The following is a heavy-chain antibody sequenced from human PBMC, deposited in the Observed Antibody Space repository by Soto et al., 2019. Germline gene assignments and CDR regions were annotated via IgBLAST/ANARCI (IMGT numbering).Heavy chain of an antibody. D-gene: IGHD3-10*01. CDR2: IYPGDSDT. V-gene: IGHV5-51*01. CDR1: GYSFTSYW. CDR3: ARGTMVRGVKSWFDP. Sequence: PGESLKISCKGSGYSFTSYWIGWVRQMPGKGLEWMGIIYPGDSDTRYSPSFQGQVTISADKSISTAYLQWSSLKASDTAMYYCARGTMVRGVKSWFDPWGQGTLVTVSS. J-gene: IGHJ5*02.